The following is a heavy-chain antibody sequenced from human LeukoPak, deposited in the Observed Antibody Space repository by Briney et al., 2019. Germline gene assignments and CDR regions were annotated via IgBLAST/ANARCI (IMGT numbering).Heavy chain of an antibody. D-gene: IGHD3-22*01. CDR3: AKDGIHYYDSSGYYF. CDR2: ISGSGGST. Sequence: GGSLRLSCAASGFTFSSYAMSWVRQAPGKGLEWVSAISGSGGSTYYADSVKGRCTISRDNSKNTLYLQMNSLRAEDTAVYYCAKDGIHYYDSSGYYFGGQGTLVTVSS. J-gene: IGHJ4*02. CDR1: GFTFSSYA. V-gene: IGHV3-23*01.